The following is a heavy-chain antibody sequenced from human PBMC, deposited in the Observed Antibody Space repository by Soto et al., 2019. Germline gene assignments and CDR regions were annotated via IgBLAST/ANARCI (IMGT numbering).Heavy chain of an antibody. CDR3: ARDLADYDFWSGLLYYYYGMDV. V-gene: IGHV1-2*02. J-gene: IGHJ6*02. D-gene: IGHD3-3*01. CDR2: INPYNGAT. Sequence: ASVKVSCKAPGYSFTGYSMHWVRQAPGQGLEWMGWINPYNGATNYARKFQGRVTMTRDTSTSTAYMELRSLKSDDTAVYYCARDLADYDFWSGLLYYYYGMDVWGQGTTVTVSS. CDR1: GYSFTGYS.